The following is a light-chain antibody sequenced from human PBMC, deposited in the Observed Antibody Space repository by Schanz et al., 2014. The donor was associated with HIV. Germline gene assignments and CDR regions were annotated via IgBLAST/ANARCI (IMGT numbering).Light chain of an antibody. V-gene: IGKV3D-20*02. J-gene: IGKJ2*01. CDR2: GAS. Sequence: EIELTQSPGTLSLSPGERATLSCRASQSVSSSYLAWYQQKPGQAPRLLIYGASSRATGIPDRFRGSGSGTDFTLTISRLEPEDFAVYYCQQRSNWRYTFGQGTKLEIK. CDR3: QQRSNWRYT. CDR1: QSVSSSY.